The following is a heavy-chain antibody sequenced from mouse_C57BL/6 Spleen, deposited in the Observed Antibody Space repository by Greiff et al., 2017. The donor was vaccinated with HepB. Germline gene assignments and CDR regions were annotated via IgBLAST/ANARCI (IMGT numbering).Heavy chain of an antibody. J-gene: IGHJ2*01. CDR2: IDPETGGT. Sequence: QVQLKQSGAELVRPGASVTLSCKASGYTFPDYEMHWVKQTPVHGLEWIGAIDPETGGTAYNQKFKGKAILTADKSSSTAYMELRSLTSEDSAVYYCTRGGGYYVPFDYWGQGTTLTVSS. CDR3: TRGGGYYVPFDY. D-gene: IGHD2-3*01. CDR1: GYTFPDYE. V-gene: IGHV1-15*01.